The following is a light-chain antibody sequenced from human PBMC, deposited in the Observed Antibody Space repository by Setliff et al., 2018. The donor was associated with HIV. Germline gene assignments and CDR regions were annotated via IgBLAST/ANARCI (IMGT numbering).Light chain of an antibody. V-gene: IGLV2-14*01. J-gene: IGLJ1*01. CDR2: EVT. Sequence: QSVLTQPASVSGSPGQSITLSCTGTSSDVGAYDFVSWYQHHPGKAPKLIIYEVTNRPSGVSNRFSGPKSGNTASLTISGLQAEDEADYYCSSFTTRSTVVFGRGTKSPS. CDR3: SSFTTRSTVV. CDR1: SSDVGAYDF.